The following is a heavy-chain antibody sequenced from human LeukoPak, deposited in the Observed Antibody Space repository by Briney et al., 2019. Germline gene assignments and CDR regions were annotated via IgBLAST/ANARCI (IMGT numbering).Heavy chain of an antibody. J-gene: IGHJ4*02. Sequence: GGSLRLSCAASGFTFSSYGMHWVRQAPGKGLEWMAVIWYDGSNKYYADSVKGRFTISRDNSKNTLYLQMNSLRAEDTAVYYCARDVGLLWFGESPAGFDYWGQGTLVTVSS. D-gene: IGHD3-10*01. CDR2: IWYDGSNK. V-gene: IGHV3-33*01. CDR3: ARDVGLLWFGESPAGFDY. CDR1: GFTFSSYG.